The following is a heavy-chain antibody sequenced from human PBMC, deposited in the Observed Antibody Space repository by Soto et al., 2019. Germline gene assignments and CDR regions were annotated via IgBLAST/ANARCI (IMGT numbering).Heavy chain of an antibody. V-gene: IGHV3-23*01. CDR1: GFTFSSYA. Sequence: GGSLRLSCAASGFTFSSYAMSWVRQAPGKGLEWVSAISGSGGSTYYADSVKGRFTISRDNSKNTLYLQMSSLRAEDTAVYYCAKDPVNTIFGVVITSDYWGQGTLVTVSS. CDR3: AKDPVNTIFGVVITSDY. D-gene: IGHD3-3*01. CDR2: ISGSGGST. J-gene: IGHJ4*02.